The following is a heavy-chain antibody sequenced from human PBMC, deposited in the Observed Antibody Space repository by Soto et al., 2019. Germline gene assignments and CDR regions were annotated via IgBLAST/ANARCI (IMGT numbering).Heavy chain of an antibody. CDR1: GYTFTGYY. CDR3: ARAYYYDSSGYGPDAFDI. CDR2: INPNSGGT. D-gene: IGHD3-22*01. Sequence: ASVKVSCKVSGYTFTGYYMHWVRQAPGQGLEWMGWINPNSGGTNYAQKFQGRVTMTRDTSISTAYMELSRLRSDDTAVYYCARAYYYDSSGYGPDAFDIWGQGTMVTVSS. J-gene: IGHJ3*02. V-gene: IGHV1-2*02.